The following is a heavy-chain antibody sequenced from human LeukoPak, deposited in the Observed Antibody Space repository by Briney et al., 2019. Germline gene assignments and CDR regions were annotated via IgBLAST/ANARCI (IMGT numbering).Heavy chain of an antibody. CDR3: AKGTPFDYGGNHFDY. D-gene: IGHD4-23*01. CDR2: INSDGSST. V-gene: IGHV3-74*01. J-gene: IGHJ4*02. Sequence: GGSLRLSCAASGFTFSSYWTHWVRQAPGKGLVWVSRINSDGSSTSYADSVKGRFTISRDNSKNTLYLQMNSLRAEDTAVYYCAKGTPFDYGGNHFDYWGQGTLVTVSS. CDR1: GFTFSSYW.